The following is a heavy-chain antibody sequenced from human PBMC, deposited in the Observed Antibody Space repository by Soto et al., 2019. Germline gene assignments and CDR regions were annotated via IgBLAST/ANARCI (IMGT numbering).Heavy chain of an antibody. Sequence: SVKVSCNASGGTFSSYAISWVRQAPGQGLEWMGGIIPIFGTANYAQKFQGRVTITADESTSTAYMELSSLRSEDTAVYYCAREGYSYGHNWFDPWGQGTLVTVSS. CDR2: IIPIFGTA. D-gene: IGHD5-18*01. CDR3: AREGYSYGHNWFDP. V-gene: IGHV1-69*13. CDR1: GGTFSSYA. J-gene: IGHJ5*02.